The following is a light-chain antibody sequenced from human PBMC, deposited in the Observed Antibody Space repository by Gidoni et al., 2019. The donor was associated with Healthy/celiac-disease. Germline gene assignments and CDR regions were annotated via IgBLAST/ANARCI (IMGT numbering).Light chain of an antibody. V-gene: IGLV1-44*01. CDR2: SNK. Sequence: SFLTHPPSPSGPPGQRVTISCSGSSSNSGSNTVTWYQQLPGTAPKLLTYSNKQRPSGVHERFAGSKSGTAASLASSGHQAEDEADYYGAAWDDSLNVLFGGGTKLTVL. CDR1: SSNSGSNT. J-gene: IGLJ3*02. CDR3: AAWDDSLNVL.